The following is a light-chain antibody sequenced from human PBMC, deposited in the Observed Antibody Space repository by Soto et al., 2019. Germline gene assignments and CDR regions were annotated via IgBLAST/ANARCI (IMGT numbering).Light chain of an antibody. CDR3: QYYYTHPWT. Sequence: DIQMTQSPSTLSASVGDRVTITCRASQSINSYLAWYQQKPGKAPKVLIYEASTLPSGVPSRFSGSGSGTEFNLTISIQQHDVFATYSYQYYYTHPWTFGQGTKVEIK. J-gene: IGKJ1*01. V-gene: IGKV1-5*03. CDR1: QSINSY. CDR2: EAS.